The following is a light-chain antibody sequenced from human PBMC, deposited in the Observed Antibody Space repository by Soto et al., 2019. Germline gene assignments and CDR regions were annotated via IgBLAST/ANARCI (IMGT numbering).Light chain of an antibody. CDR2: AAS. Sequence: AIRMTQSPSSLSASTGDRVTITCRASQGISSYLAWYQQKPGKAPKLLIYAASTLQSGVPSRFRGSGSGTDFTLTISCLESDDFATANCQQYYSYSQAFGQGTKVDIK. V-gene: IGKV1-8*01. CDR1: QGISSY. CDR3: QQYYSYSQA. J-gene: IGKJ1*01.